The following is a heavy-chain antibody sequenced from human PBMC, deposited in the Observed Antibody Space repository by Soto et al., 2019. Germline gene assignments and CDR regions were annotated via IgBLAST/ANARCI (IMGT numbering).Heavy chain of an antibody. CDR1: GFTFSSYS. J-gene: IGHJ4*02. CDR2: ISSSSSYI. Sequence: PGGSLRLSCAASGFTFSSYSMNWVRQAPGKGLEWVSSISSSSSYIYYADSVKGRFTISRDNAKNSLYLQMNSLRAEDTAVYYCARDDLEVIDSGWFGFDYWGQGTLVTVSS. CDR3: ARDDLEVIDSGWFGFDY. D-gene: IGHD6-19*01. V-gene: IGHV3-21*01.